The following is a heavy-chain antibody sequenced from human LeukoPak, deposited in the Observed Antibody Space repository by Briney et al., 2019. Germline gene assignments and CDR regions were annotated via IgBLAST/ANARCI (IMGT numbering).Heavy chain of an antibody. CDR3: ASTASVVAATPDAFDI. Sequence: SETLSLTCTVSGGSISSGGYYWSWIRQHPGKGLEWIGYIYYSGSTYCNPSLKSRVTISVDTSKSQFSLKLSSVTAADTAVYYCASTASVVAATPDAFDIWGQGTMVTVSS. D-gene: IGHD2-15*01. CDR2: IYYSGST. J-gene: IGHJ3*02. CDR1: GGSISSGGYY. V-gene: IGHV4-31*03.